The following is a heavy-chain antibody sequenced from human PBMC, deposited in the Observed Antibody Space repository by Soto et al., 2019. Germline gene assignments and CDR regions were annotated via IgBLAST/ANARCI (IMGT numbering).Heavy chain of an antibody. CDR1: GFTFSSYS. CDR3: AMYLMATVNDAFDI. D-gene: IGHD4-4*01. J-gene: IGHJ3*02. Sequence: GGSLRLSCAASGFTFSSYSMNWVRQAPGKGLEWVSYISSSSSTIYYADSVKGRFTISRDNAKNSLYLQMNSLRAEDTVVYYCAMYLMATVNDAFDIWGQGTMVTVSS. V-gene: IGHV3-48*01. CDR2: ISSSSSTI.